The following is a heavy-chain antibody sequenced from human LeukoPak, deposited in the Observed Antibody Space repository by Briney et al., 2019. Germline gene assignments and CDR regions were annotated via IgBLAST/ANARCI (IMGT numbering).Heavy chain of an antibody. Sequence: GGSLRLSCAASGFTFSSYAMSWVRQAPGKGLEWVSAISGSGGSTYYADSVKGRFAISRDNSKNTLYLQMNSLRAEDTAVYYCAKDRYYYDSSGTFDYWGQGTLVTVSS. CDR2: ISGSGGST. D-gene: IGHD3-22*01. CDR1: GFTFSSYA. V-gene: IGHV3-23*01. CDR3: AKDRYYYDSSGTFDY. J-gene: IGHJ4*02.